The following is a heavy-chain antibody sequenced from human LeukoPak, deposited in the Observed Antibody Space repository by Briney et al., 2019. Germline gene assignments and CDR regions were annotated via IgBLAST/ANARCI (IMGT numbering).Heavy chain of an antibody. Sequence: ASVKVSCEASGYTFTSYYMHWVRQAPGQGLEWMGIINPSGGSTSYAQKFQGRVTMTRDTSTSTVYMELSSLRSEDTAVYYCARVGAGGIRSIAAARLAFDYWGQGTLVTVSS. J-gene: IGHJ4*02. CDR3: ARVGAGGIRSIAAARLAFDY. CDR2: INPSGGST. CDR1: GYTFTSYY. V-gene: IGHV1-46*01. D-gene: IGHD6-13*01.